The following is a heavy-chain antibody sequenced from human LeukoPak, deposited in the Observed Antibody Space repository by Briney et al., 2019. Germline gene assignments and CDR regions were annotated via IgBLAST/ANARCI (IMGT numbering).Heavy chain of an antibody. J-gene: IGHJ4*02. CDR3: ARKYGGNSYYFDY. CDR1: GGSISSSSYY. D-gene: IGHD4-23*01. V-gene: IGHV3-66*02. CDR2: IYSGGST. Sequence: ETLSLTCTVSGGSISSSSYYWGWIRQAPGKGLEWVSVIYSGGSTYYADSVKGRFTISRDNSKNTLYLQMNSLRAEDTAVYYCARKYGGNSYYFDYWGQGTLVTVSS.